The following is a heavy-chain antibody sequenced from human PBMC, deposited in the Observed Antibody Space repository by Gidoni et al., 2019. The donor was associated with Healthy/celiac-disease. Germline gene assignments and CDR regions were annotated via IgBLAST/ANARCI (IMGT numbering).Heavy chain of an antibody. D-gene: IGHD4-4*01. CDR2: GNT. V-gene: IGHV1-18*01. CDR3: ARDSLGQIISSYLGDWFDP. Sequence: GNTNYAQKLQGRVTMTTDTSTSTAYMELRSLRSDDTAVYYCARDSLGQIISSYLGDWFDPWGQGTLVTVSS. J-gene: IGHJ5*02.